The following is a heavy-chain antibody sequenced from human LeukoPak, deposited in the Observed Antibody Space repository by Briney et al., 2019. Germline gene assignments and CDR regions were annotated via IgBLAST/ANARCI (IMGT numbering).Heavy chain of an antibody. J-gene: IGHJ4*02. CDR3: ARDPPYSGSHASATYIDY. CDR1: GFTVSSNH. Sequence: GGSLRLSCAVSGFTVSSNHMSWIRQAPGKGLEWVSVFYSGGDTHYADSVKCRFTISRDNAKNSLCLQMNSLRAEDTAVYYCARDPPYSGSHASATYIDYWGQGTLVTVSS. V-gene: IGHV3-53*01. CDR2: FYSGGDT. D-gene: IGHD6-6*01.